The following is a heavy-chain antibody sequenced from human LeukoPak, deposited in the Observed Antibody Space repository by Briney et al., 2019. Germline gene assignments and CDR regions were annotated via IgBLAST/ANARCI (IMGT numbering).Heavy chain of an antibody. CDR1: GFTFSSYA. D-gene: IGHD4-17*01. CDR2: IGGSGGST. J-gene: IGHJ4*02. V-gene: IGHV3-23*01. Sequence: GGSLRLSCAASGFTFSSYAMNWVRQAPGKGLEWVSTIGGSGGSTYYADSVKGRFTISRDNSKNTLYLQMNSLRAEDTAVYYCAKDLSSATVTDGFDYWGQGTLVTVSS. CDR3: AKDLSSATVTDGFDY.